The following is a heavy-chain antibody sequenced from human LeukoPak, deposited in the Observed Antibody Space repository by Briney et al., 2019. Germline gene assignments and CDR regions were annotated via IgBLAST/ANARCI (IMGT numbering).Heavy chain of an antibody. CDR2: FDPEDGET. V-gene: IGHV1-24*01. CDR3: ATDQVAAAGDPHYFDY. D-gene: IGHD6-13*01. J-gene: IGHJ4*02. Sequence: ASVKVSCKFSGYTLTELSMHWVRQAPGKGLEWMGGFDPEDGETIYAQKFQGRVAMTEDTSTATAYMELSSLRSEDTAVYYCATDQVAAAGDPHYFDYWGQGTLVTVSS. CDR1: GYTLTELS.